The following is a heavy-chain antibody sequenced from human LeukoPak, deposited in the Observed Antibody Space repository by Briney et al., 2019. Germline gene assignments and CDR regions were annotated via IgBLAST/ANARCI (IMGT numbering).Heavy chain of an antibody. V-gene: IGHV7-4-1*02. J-gene: IGHJ5*02. CDR3: ARSKEGRSSDSSDR. D-gene: IGHD6-19*01. CDR2: INTNTGNP. CDR1: GYTFTSYA. Sequence: ASVKVSCKASGYTFTSYAMNWVRQAPGQGLEWMGWINTNTGNPTYAQGFTVRFVFSLDTSVSTAYLQISSLKAEDTAVYYCARSKEGRSSDSSDRWGQGTLVTVSS.